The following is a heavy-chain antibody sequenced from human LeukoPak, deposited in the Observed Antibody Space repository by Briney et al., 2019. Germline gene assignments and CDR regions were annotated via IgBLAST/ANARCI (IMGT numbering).Heavy chain of an antibody. CDR2: ISYDGSNK. CDR1: GFTFSSYA. CDR3: ARGWPRSPHAFDI. Sequence: GGSLRLSCAASGFTFSSYAMHWVRQAPGKGLEWVAVISYDGSNKYYADSVKGRFTISRDNSKNTLYLQMNSLRAEDTAVYYCARGWPRSPHAFDIWGQGTMVTVSS. V-gene: IGHV3-30*14. J-gene: IGHJ3*02. D-gene: IGHD5-12*01.